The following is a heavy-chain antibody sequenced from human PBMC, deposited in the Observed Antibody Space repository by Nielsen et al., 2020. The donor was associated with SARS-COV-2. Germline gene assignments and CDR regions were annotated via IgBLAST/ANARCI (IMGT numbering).Heavy chain of an antibody. CDR3: ARWWQQLTLPGTDAFDI. CDR2: ISTGSKTI. J-gene: IGHJ3*02. D-gene: IGHD6-13*01. V-gene: IGHV3-48*04. CDR1: GFTFSSYS. Sequence: GESLKISCAASGFTFSSYSMNWVRQAPGKGLEWVSYISTGSKTIHYADSVKGRFTISRDNAKNSLYLQMNSLRAEDTAVYYCARWWQQLTLPGTDAFDIWGQGTMVTVSS.